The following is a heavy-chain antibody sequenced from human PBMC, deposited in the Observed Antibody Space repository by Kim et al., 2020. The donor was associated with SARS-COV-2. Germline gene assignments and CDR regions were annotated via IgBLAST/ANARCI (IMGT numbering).Heavy chain of an antibody. V-gene: IGHV3-11*06. Sequence: TNYEDSLEGRFTISRDNAKNSRYLQLHSLRAEDTAVYYCARHGGVFFDFWGQGTLVTVSS. CDR3: ARHGGVFFDF. J-gene: IGHJ4*02. CDR2: T. D-gene: IGHD3-16*01.